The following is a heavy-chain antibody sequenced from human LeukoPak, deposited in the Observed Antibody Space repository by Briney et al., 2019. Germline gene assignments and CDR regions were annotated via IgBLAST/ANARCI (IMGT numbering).Heavy chain of an antibody. CDR1: GMTFSSYG. D-gene: IGHD3-10*01. CDR2: ICYDGSNK. Sequence: GGSLRLSCAASGMTFSSYGMHWVRQAPGKGLEWVSLICYDGSNKYYGDSVKGRFTISRDNSKNMLYLQMNSLRADDTAVYYCARDFGSGADVWGQGTLVSVSS. V-gene: IGHV3-33*01. CDR3: ARDFGSGADV. J-gene: IGHJ4*02.